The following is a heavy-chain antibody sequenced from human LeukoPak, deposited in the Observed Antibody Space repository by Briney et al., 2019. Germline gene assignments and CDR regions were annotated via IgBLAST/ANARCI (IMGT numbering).Heavy chain of an antibody. CDR1: GFTLSHYY. CDR3: AQGGSPGALDY. CDR2: INGDGSST. V-gene: IGHV3-74*01. J-gene: IGHJ4*02. Sequence: GGSLRLSCVASGFTLSHYYMHWVLQVPGKGLVWVSCINGDGSSTKYADSVKGRFTISRDNAKNTLYLQVNSLRAEDTAVYYCAQGGSPGALDYWGRGTLVTVSS. D-gene: IGHD2-15*01.